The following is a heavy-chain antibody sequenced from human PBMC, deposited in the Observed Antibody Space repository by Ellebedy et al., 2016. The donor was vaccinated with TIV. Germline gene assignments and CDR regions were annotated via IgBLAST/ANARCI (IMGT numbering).Heavy chain of an antibody. J-gene: IGHJ3*02. CDR1: GFMFSTYN. CDR2: IGSSDSTI. Sequence: GGSLRLXXPASGFMFSTYNMNWVRQPPGRGLEWIAYIGSSDSTIYYADSVKGRFTISTDNAQNSLYLQMNSLRDDDTAVYYCARRGNYLGDAFDIWGQGAMVIVSS. V-gene: IGHV3-48*02. D-gene: IGHD1-26*01. CDR3: ARRGNYLGDAFDI.